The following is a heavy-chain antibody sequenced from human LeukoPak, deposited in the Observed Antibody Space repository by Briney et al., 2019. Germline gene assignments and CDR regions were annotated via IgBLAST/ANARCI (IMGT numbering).Heavy chain of an antibody. CDR2: MNPNSGGT. CDR1: GYTFTGYY. V-gene: IGHV1-2*02. J-gene: IGHJ4*02. CDR3: ARDHLTDAAGY. Sequence: GASVKVSCKTSGYTFTGYYIHWVRQAPGQGLEWMGWMNPNSGGTNYAQSFQGRVTMTRDTSISTAYMEMSRLRSEDTAVYYCARDHLTDAAGYWGQGTLVTVSS.